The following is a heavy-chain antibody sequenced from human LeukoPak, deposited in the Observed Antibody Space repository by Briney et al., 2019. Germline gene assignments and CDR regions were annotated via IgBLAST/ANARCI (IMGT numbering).Heavy chain of an antibody. CDR2: INPNNGDT. J-gene: IGHJ3*02. V-gene: IGHV1-2*02. CDR1: GYAFSGYY. CDR3: GRQRKRNDASDI. Sequence: ASVKVSCKASGYAFSGYYIHWVRQAPGQGPEWMGWINPNNGDTKSAQNFQGRVSMTSDTSVRTAYLVLSTLRSDDTAVYYCGRQRKRNDASDIWGQGTMVTVSS. D-gene: IGHD1-1*01.